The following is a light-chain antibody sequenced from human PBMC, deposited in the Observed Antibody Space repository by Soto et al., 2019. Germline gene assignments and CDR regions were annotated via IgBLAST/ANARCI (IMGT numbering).Light chain of an antibody. J-gene: IGKJ4*01. CDR3: QQDNTYPLT. V-gene: IGKV1-5*03. CDR2: KAS. Sequence: DIPMTQSPSTLSASVGDRVTITCRASQSISTWLAWYQQKPGKAPKLLIYKASSLESGVPSRFSGSGSGTECTLTISSLQPDDFATYYCQQDNTYPLTVGGGTTVEIK. CDR1: QSISTW.